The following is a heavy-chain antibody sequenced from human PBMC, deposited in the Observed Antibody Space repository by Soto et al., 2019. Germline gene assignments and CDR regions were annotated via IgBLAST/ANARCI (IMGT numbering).Heavy chain of an antibody. V-gene: IGHV4-31*03. CDR3: ARSQLNYCSGGSCYRENSFDY. CDR2: IYYGGST. CDR1: GGSISSGGYY. Sequence: QVQLQESGPGLVKPSQTLSLTCTFSGGSISSGGYYWSWIRQHPGKGLEWIGYIYYGGSTYYNPSLKSRVTISVDTSKNQFSLKLSSVTAADTAVYYCARSQLNYCSGGSCYRENSFDYWGQGTLVTVSS. J-gene: IGHJ4*02. D-gene: IGHD2-15*01.